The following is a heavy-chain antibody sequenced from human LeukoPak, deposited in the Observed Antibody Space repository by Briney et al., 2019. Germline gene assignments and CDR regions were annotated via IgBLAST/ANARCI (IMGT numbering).Heavy chain of an antibody. J-gene: IGHJ4*02. Sequence: PGGSLRLSCAASGFTFSSYGMHWVRQAPGKGLEWVAVISYDGSNKYYAGSVKGRFTISRDNSKNTLYLQMNSLRAEDTAVYYCAKEGTYYYDSSVGYWGQGTLVTVSS. V-gene: IGHV3-30*18. D-gene: IGHD3-22*01. CDR1: GFTFSSYG. CDR3: AKEGTYYYDSSVGY. CDR2: ISYDGSNK.